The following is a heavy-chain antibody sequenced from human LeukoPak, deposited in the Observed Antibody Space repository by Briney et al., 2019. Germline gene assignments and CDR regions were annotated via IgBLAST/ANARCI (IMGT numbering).Heavy chain of an antibody. Sequence: GGSLRLSCAASGFTFSSYSMNWVRQAPGKGLEWVSSISSSSSYIYYADSVKGRFTISRDNAKNSLYLQMNSLRAEDTAVYYCASFTTGAHVNYGNEYWGQGTLVTVSS. CDR1: GFTFSSYS. J-gene: IGHJ4*02. V-gene: IGHV3-21*01. CDR2: ISSSSSYI. CDR3: ASFTTGAHVNYGNEY. D-gene: IGHD3-10*01.